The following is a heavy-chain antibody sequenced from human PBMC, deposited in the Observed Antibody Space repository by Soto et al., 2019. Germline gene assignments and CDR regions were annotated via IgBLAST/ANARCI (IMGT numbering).Heavy chain of an antibody. V-gene: IGHV4-34*01. CDR2: INHSGST. Sequence: PSDTLSLTCAVYGGSFSGYYWSWIRQPPGKGLEWIGEINHSGSTNYNPSLKSRVTISVDTSKNQFSLKLSSVTAADTAVYYCARTYGSGSSLLDYWGQGTLVTVSS. CDR1: GGSFSGYY. J-gene: IGHJ4*02. CDR3: ARTYGSGSSLLDY. D-gene: IGHD3-10*01.